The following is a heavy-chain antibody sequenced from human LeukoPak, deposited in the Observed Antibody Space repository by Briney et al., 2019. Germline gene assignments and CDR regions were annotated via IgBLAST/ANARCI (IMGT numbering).Heavy chain of an antibody. J-gene: IGHJ4*02. V-gene: IGHV1-69*04. Sequence: SVKVSCKASGGTFSSYAISWVRQAPGQGLEWMGRIIPILGIANYAQKFQGRVTITADKSTSTAYMELSSLRFEDTAVYYCARTMGSSWLYYFDYWGQGTLVTVSS. D-gene: IGHD6-13*01. CDR3: ARTMGSSWLYYFDY. CDR1: GGTFSSYA. CDR2: IIPILGIA.